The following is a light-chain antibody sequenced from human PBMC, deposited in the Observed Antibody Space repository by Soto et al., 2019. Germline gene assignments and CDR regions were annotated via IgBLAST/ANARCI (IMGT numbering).Light chain of an antibody. Sequence: DIQMTQSPSSLSASVGDRVTITCQARQDISNYLNWYQQKPGKAPKLLIYDASNLETGVPSRFSGSGSGTDFTFTISSLQPEDIATYYCQQYDNLPWTFGQGTKVDIK. CDR3: QQYDNLPWT. V-gene: IGKV1-33*01. J-gene: IGKJ1*01. CDR1: QDISNY. CDR2: DAS.